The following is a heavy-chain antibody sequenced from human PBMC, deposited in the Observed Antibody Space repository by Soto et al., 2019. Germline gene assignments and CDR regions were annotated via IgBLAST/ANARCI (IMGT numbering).Heavy chain of an antibody. CDR1: GFTFSDHY. V-gene: IGHV3-72*01. CDR3: ATRGGGGDFDY. J-gene: IGHJ4*02. Sequence: GGSLRLSCAASGFTFSDHYMDWVRQAPGKGLEWVGRTRNKANSYTTEYAASVKGRFTISRDDSKNSLYLQMNSLKTEDTAVYYGATRGGGGDFDYWGQGTLVTVSS. D-gene: IGHD3-16*01. CDR2: TRNKANSYTT.